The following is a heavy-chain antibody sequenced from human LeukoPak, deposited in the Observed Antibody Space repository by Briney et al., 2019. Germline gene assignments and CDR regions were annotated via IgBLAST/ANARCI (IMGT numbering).Heavy chain of an antibody. V-gene: IGHV1-18*01. CDR3: ARGWDSSSLDRYNWFDP. J-gene: IGHJ5*02. CDR1: GYTFTSYG. D-gene: IGHD6-13*01. Sequence: ASVKVSCKASGYTFTSYGISWVRLAPGQGLEWMAWISSLNGDTKYAQKFQGRVTVTTDRSTSTAYMELRSLRSDDTAVYSCARGWDSSSLDRYNWFDPWGQGTLVTVSS. CDR2: ISSLNGDT.